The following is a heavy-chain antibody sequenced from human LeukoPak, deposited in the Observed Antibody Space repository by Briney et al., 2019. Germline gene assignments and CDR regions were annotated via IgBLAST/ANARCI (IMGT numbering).Heavy chain of an antibody. J-gene: IGHJ4*02. D-gene: IGHD5-24*01. CDR3: ARGSGDGYQR. CDR1: GFTFDDYG. V-gene: IGHV3-20*04. Sequence: VGSLRLSCAASGFTFDDYGMSWVRQAPAKGLEWVSGINWNGGSTGYADSVKGRFTISRDNAKNSLYLQMNSLRAEDTALYYCARGSGDGYQRWGQGTLVTVSS. CDR2: INWNGGST.